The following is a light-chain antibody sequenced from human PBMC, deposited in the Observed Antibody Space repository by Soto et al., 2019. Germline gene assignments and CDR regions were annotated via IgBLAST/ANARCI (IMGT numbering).Light chain of an antibody. J-gene: IGLJ3*02. CDR2: EVS. Sequence: QSALTQPASVSGSPGQSITISCTGTSSDVGGYNYVSWYQQRPGKAPKLMIYEVSNRPSGISNRFSGSKSGNTASLTISGRQAKDEADYYCNSYTSSRTRVFGGGTKLTVL. CDR1: SSDVGGYNY. CDR3: NSYTSSRTRV. V-gene: IGLV2-14*01.